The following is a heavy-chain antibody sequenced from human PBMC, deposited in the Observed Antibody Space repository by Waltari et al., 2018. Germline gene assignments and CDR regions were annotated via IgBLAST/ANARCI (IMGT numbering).Heavy chain of an antibody. Sequence: QLQLQESGPRLVKPSETLSLTCTLSGVSITSNRHYWAWIRQAPGQGLEWIGTVSYSGATYISPSLKSRVSVSRDTSKNQLSLILGSVTAADMAVYYCATYIGASVGTAAFDVWGQGTMVTVSS. D-gene: IGHD5-12*01. J-gene: IGHJ3*01. CDR1: GVSITSNRHY. CDR3: ATYIGASVGTAAFDV. CDR2: VSYSGAT. V-gene: IGHV4-39*01.